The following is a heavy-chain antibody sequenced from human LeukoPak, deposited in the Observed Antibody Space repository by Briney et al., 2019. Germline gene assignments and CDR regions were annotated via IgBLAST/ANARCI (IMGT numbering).Heavy chain of an antibody. J-gene: IGHJ5*02. CDR1: GGTFSSYA. D-gene: IGHD2-21*02. CDR2: IIPILGIA. Sequence: SVKVSCKASGGTFSSYAISWVRQAPGQGLEWMGRIIPILGIANYAQKFQGRVTITADKSTSTAYMELSSLRSEDTAVYYCARLANCGGDCSGWFDPWGQGTLVTVSS. CDR3: ARLANCGGDCSGWFDP. V-gene: IGHV1-69*04.